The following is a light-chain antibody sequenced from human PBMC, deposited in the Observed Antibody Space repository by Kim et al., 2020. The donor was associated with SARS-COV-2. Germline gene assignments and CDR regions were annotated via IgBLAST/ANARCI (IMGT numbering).Light chain of an antibody. Sequence: QSALTQPASVSGSPGQSITISCTATSSDVGGYDYVFWYQQHPGTAPKLIIYDVSNRPSGVSNRFSGSKSGNTASLTISGLQAEDEADYYCTSYTSSTTLYVFGTGTKVTVL. CDR3: TSYTSSTTLYV. CDR1: SSDVGGYDY. V-gene: IGLV2-14*03. J-gene: IGLJ1*01. CDR2: DVS.